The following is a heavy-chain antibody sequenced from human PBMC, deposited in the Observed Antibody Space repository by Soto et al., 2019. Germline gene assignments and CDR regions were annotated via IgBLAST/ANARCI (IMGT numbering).Heavy chain of an antibody. J-gene: IGHJ6*02. CDR1: GFSLNTGGVG. V-gene: IGHV2-5*02. Sequence: QITLKESGPTLVKPTQTLTLTCTISGFSLNTGGVGVGWIRQPPGKALEWLALIYWDDDKRYSPSLMSRLTITKDTSKNQVVLTMTNMDPLDTATYYCAYSRCGGDCLQSYSSHYYFGLDVWGQGTTVTVSS. CDR2: IYWDDDK. CDR3: AYSRCGGDCLQSYSSHYYFGLDV. D-gene: IGHD2-21*02.